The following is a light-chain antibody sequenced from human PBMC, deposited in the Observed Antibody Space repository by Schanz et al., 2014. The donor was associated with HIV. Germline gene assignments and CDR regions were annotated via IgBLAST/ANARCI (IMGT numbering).Light chain of an antibody. CDR2: GPS. CDR1: QSVGGSQ. J-gene: IGKJ4*02. V-gene: IGKV3-20*01. CDR3: QHYGDSRGT. Sequence: ETMMTQSPATLSLSPGERATLSCRASQSVGGSQLAWFQHKRGQAPRLLIYGPSSRDTDIPDRFSGSGSGTDFTLTISRLEPEDFAVYYCQHYGDSRGTFGGGTKVEIK.